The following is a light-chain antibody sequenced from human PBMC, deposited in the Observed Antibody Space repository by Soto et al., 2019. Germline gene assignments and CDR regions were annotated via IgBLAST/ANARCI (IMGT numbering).Light chain of an antibody. CDR1: HDISTY. J-gene: IGKJ4*01. CDR3: KTNYSTPLA. CDR2: AAS. V-gene: IGKV1-9*01. Sequence: DIQMTQSTSTLSASVGDRVTITCRASHDISTYLAWYQQKTGKAPKRLIYAASSLQSGVQSRFSGSASGTEFTLTIRGLQTEDSATYYCKTNYSTPLAVGGGTKVDIK.